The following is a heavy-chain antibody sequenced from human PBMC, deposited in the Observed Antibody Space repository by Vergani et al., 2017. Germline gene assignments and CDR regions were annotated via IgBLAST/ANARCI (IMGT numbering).Heavy chain of an antibody. CDR1: GFTFDDYA. D-gene: IGHD3-10*01. J-gene: IGHJ4*02. CDR2: ILSNSGRI. Sequence: EVQLLESGGNLVQPGGSLRLSCAASGFTFDDYAMHWVRQAPGKGLEWVSGILSNSGRIGYADSVKGRFTISRDDDKNSLYLQMNSLRIEDTAVYYCTKDQAGDLDYWGQGTLVTVSS. V-gene: IGHV3-9*01. CDR3: TKDQAGDLDY.